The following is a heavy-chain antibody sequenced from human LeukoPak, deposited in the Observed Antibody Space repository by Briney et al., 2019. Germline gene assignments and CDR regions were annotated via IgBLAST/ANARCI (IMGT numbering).Heavy chain of an antibody. D-gene: IGHD2/OR15-2a*01. Sequence: PGGPLRLSCAASGFSFSKYAMHWVRQAPGKGQEWVAVISFDETKKYYADSVKGRFTISRDNSNNTLFLQMNSLKTEDTAVYFCARMKVIKGASLDYWGQGSLVTVSS. CDR1: GFSFSKYA. CDR2: ISFDETKK. V-gene: IGHV3-30-3*01. J-gene: IGHJ4*02. CDR3: ARMKVIKGASLDY.